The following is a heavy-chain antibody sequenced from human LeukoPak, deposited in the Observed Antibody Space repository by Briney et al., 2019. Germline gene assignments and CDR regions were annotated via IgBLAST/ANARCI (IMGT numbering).Heavy chain of an antibody. D-gene: IGHD3-10*01. CDR1: GFTFSNYW. CDR2: IEQDGSAK. Sequence: GGSLRLSCAASGFTFSNYWMSWVRQAPGKGLEWVANIEQDGSAKYYVVSVDGRFTVSRDNAENSLYLQMDFLRAEDTAVYYCSRADYYGSILDYWGQGSLVTVSS. V-gene: IGHV3-7*04. CDR3: SRADYYGSILDY. J-gene: IGHJ4*02.